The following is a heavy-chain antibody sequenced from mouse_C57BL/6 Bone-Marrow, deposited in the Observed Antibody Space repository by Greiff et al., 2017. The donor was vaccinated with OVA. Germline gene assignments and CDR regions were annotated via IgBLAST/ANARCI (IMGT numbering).Heavy chain of an antibody. V-gene: IGHV1-50*01. J-gene: IGHJ2*01. CDR2: IDPSDSYT. CDR3: ARWEAYYSNLYYFDY. CDR1: GYTFTSYW. D-gene: IGHD2-5*01. Sequence: QVQLQQPGAELVKPGASVKLSCKASGYTFTSYWMQWVKQRPGQGLEWIGEIDPSDSYTNYNQKFKGKATLTVDTSSSTAYMQLSSLTSEDSAVYYCARWEAYYSNLYYFDYWGQGTTLTVSS.